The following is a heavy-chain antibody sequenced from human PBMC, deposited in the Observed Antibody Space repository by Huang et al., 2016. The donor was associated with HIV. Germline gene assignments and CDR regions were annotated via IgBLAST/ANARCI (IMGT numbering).Heavy chain of an antibody. J-gene: IGHJ3*02. Sequence: QVLLQESGPRLLKPSQTVSLTCTVSGASISGGSYFWSWVRQPAGMGLEWIGHVHTGGSITYNPSLKSRVTISLDRSKSQFSLKLRSVTAADTAVYDCARGDSRWDSLVSFDIWGQGTMVAAAS. V-gene: IGHV4-61*09. CDR3: ARGDSRWDSLVSFDI. D-gene: IGHD6-13*01. CDR1: GASISGGSYF. CDR2: VHTGGSI.